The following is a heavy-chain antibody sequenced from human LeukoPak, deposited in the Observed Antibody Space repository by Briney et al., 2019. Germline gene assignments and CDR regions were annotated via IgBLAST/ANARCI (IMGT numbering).Heavy chain of an antibody. CDR3: AKVSGELELWYYYYYMDV. CDR2: ISGRGGST. Sequence: GGSLRLSCAASGFTFSSYAMRWVRQAPGKGLEGVSDISGRGGSTFYADSVKGRFTIYRDNYKNTLYLQMNILRAEDTAVYYCAKVSGELELWYYYYYMDVWGKGTTVTVSS. V-gene: IGHV3-23*01. D-gene: IGHD1-7*01. J-gene: IGHJ6*03. CDR1: GFTFSSYA.